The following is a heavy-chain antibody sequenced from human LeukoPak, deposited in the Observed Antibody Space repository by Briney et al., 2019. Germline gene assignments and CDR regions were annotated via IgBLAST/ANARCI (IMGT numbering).Heavy chain of an antibody. J-gene: IGHJ3*02. D-gene: IGHD3-22*01. CDR2: IYTSGST. CDR1: GGSISSGSYY. CDR3: ARTWIVVVMGAFDI. V-gene: IGHV4-61*02. Sequence: SETLSLTCTVSGGSISSGSYYWSWIRQPAGKGLEWIGRIYTSGSTNYNPSLKSRVTISVDTSKNQFSLELSSVTAADTAVYYCARTWIVVVMGAFDIWGQGTMVTVSS.